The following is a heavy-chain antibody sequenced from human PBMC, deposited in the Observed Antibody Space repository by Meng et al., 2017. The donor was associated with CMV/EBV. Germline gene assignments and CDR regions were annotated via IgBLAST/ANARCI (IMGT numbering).Heavy chain of an antibody. CDR1: GFTFSSYA. Sequence: GESLKISCAASGFTFSSYAMHWVRQAPGKGLEWVAVISYDGSNKYYADSVKGRFTISRDNSKNTLYLQMSSLRAEDTAVYYCASLSVPIIVVPAAMRHDYWGQGTLVTVSS. D-gene: IGHD2-2*01. V-gene: IGHV3-30-3*01. J-gene: IGHJ4*02. CDR2: ISYDGSNK. CDR3: ASLSVPIIVVPAAMRHDY.